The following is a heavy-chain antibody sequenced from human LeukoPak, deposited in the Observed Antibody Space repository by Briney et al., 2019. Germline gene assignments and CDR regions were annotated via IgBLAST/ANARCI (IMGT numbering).Heavy chain of an antibody. Sequence: QSGGSLRLSCAASGFTFSSYAMSWVRQAPGKGLEWVSSVSGSGGSTYYADSVKGRFTISRDNSKSTLFLQMNSLRAEDTAVYYCANSSYYDSSGYYREYYFDYWGQGTLVTVSS. CDR1: GFTFSSYA. D-gene: IGHD3-22*01. CDR2: VSGSGGST. CDR3: ANSSYYDSSGYYREYYFDY. V-gene: IGHV3-23*01. J-gene: IGHJ4*02.